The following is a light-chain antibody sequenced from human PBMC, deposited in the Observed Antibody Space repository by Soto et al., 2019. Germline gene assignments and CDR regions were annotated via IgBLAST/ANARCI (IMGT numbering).Light chain of an antibody. CDR2: WAS. V-gene: IGKV4-1*01. Sequence: DIVMTQSPDSLAVSLGERATINCKSSQSVLYRSNSKNYLAWYQQKPGQPPKLLIYWASTRESGVPDRFSGSGSATDFTLTISSLQAEDVAVYYCQQYYRTPPTFGQGTKLEIK. J-gene: IGKJ2*01. CDR1: QSVLYRSNSKNY. CDR3: QQYYRTPPT.